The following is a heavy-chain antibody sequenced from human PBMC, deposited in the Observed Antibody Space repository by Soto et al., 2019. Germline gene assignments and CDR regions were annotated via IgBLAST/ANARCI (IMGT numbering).Heavy chain of an antibody. Sequence: GGSLRLSCAASGLNFNTYWMSWVRQSPGKGLEWVANIKQDGSETYYVDSVKGRFTISRDNAKKSLYLQMNSLRAEDTAVYYCAREGFYYDYWSGYTKPYYFDNWGQGALVTVSS. CDR2: IKQDGSET. D-gene: IGHD3-3*01. CDR1: GLNFNTYW. CDR3: AREGFYYDYWSGYTKPYYFDN. V-gene: IGHV3-7*01. J-gene: IGHJ4*02.